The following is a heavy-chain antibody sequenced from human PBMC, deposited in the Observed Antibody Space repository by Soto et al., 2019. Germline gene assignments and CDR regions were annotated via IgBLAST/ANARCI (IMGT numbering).Heavy chain of an antibody. Sequence: ASVKVSCKASGYTFTSYAMHWVRQAPGQRLEWMGWINAGNGNTKYSQKFQGRVTITRDTSASTAYMELSSLRSEDTAVYYCANTSAVDTKYNWFDPWGQGPLVTVSS. CDR2: INAGNGNT. CDR3: ANTSAVDTKYNWFDP. V-gene: IGHV1-3*01. CDR1: GYTFTSYA. J-gene: IGHJ5*02. D-gene: IGHD2-2*01.